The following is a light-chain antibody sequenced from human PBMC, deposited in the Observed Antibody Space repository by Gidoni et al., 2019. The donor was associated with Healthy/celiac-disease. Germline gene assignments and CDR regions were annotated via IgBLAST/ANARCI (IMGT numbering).Light chain of an antibody. CDR3: QQSYSTHRT. CDR2: AAS. CDR1: QSISSY. Sequence: IQMTPSPSYRYASVGDRVTITCRASQSISSYLNWYQQKPGKAPKLLIYAASRLQSGVPSMFSGSGSGKEFTLTISSLQPEDLATDYCQQSYSTHRTFGQXTKVEIK. J-gene: IGKJ1*01. V-gene: IGKV1-39*01.